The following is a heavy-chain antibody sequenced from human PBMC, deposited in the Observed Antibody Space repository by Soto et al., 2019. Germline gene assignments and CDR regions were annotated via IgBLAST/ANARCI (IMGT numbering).Heavy chain of an antibody. Sequence: SETLSLTCTVSGGSISSGSYYWGWIRQPPGKGLEWIGSIYYSGSTYYNPSLKSRVTISVDTSKNQFSLKLSSVTAADTAVYYCAIRGSGQDNWFDSCGQRTPV. CDR1: GGSISSGSYY. V-gene: IGHV4-39*01. D-gene: IGHD6-25*01. CDR2: IYYSGST. J-gene: IGHJ5*01. CDR3: AIRGSGQDNWFDS.